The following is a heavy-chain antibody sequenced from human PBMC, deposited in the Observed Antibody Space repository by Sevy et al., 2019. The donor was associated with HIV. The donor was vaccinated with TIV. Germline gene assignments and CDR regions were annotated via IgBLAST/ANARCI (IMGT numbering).Heavy chain of an antibody. Sequence: GGSLRLSCAASGFTFSSYGMHWVRQAPGKGLEWVAFISYDGSNKYYADSVKGRFTISRDNSKNTLYLQMNSLRAEDTAVYYCAKDGRYCSSTSCYPIRYYYYGMDVWGQGTTVTVSS. J-gene: IGHJ6*02. CDR1: GFTFSSYG. D-gene: IGHD2-2*01. V-gene: IGHV3-30*18. CDR2: ISYDGSNK. CDR3: AKDGRYCSSTSCYPIRYYYYGMDV.